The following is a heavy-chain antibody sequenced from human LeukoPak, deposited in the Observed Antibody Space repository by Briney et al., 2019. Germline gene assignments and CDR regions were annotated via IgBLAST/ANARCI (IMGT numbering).Heavy chain of an antibody. V-gene: IGHV1-69*01. CDR1: GGTFSSYA. D-gene: IGHD1-1*01. Sequence: ASVKVSCKASGGTFSSYAISWVRQAPGQGLEWMGGIIPIFGTANYAQKFQGRVTITADESTSTAYMELSSLRSEDTAVYYCARTRPRRNDEAIGYWGQGTLVTVSS. CDR2: IIPIFGTA. J-gene: IGHJ4*02. CDR3: ARTRPRRNDEAIGY.